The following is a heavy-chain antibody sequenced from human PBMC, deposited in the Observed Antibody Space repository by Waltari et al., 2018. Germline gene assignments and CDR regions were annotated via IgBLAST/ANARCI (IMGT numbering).Heavy chain of an antibody. CDR2: ISSHGSNR. J-gene: IGHJ4*02. CDR1: A. V-gene: IGHV3-30*03. D-gene: IGHD6-13*01. CDR3: ARGGIAAAADFDY. Sequence: AMHWVRQAPGKGLEWVAIISSHGSNRYYADSVKGRFTISRDSSKNTLFLQMNSLRGEDTAVYYCARGGIAAAADFDYWGQGTLVTVSS.